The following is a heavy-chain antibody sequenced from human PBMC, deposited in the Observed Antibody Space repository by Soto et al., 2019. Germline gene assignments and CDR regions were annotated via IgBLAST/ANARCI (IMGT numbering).Heavy chain of an antibody. D-gene: IGHD4-17*01. J-gene: IGHJ4*02. V-gene: IGHV4-61*01. Sequence: PSETLSLTCTVSGGSVSSGPYYWSWIRQPPGKGLEWIGYISYSGSTYFNPSLKSRVTFSVDTSKNQFSLNLTSVTTADTAVYYCARVDYADYVFDFWGQGTLVTASS. CDR2: ISYSGST. CDR1: GGSVSSGPYY. CDR3: ARVDYADYVFDF.